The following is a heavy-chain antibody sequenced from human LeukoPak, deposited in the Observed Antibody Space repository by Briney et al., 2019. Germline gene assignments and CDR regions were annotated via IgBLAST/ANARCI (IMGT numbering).Heavy chain of an antibody. CDR3: ARTRSRLGELYDAFDI. CDR2: ISGYNGNA. CDR1: GYTFTTYG. V-gene: IGHV1-18*01. J-gene: IGHJ3*02. D-gene: IGHD3-10*01. Sequence: ASVKVSCKASGYTFTTYGISWVRQAPGQGLEWMGWISGYNGNANYAQKLQGRVTMTTDTSTSTAYMELRSLRSDDTAVYYCARTRSRLGELYDAFDIWGQGTMVTVSS.